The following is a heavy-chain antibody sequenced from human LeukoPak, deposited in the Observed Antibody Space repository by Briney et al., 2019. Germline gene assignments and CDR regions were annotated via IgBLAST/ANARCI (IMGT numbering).Heavy chain of an antibody. CDR3: AKEVGGSGSY. V-gene: IGHV3-7*01. J-gene: IGHJ4*02. CDR2: IRQDGSEK. D-gene: IGHD3-10*01. Sequence: SGGSLRLSCAASGFTFSDYWMTWVRQAPGKGLEWVANIRQDGSEKYYVDSVKGRFTISRDNAKNSLYLQMNRLRAEDTAVYYCAKEVGGSGSYWGQGTLVTVSS. CDR1: GFTFSDYW.